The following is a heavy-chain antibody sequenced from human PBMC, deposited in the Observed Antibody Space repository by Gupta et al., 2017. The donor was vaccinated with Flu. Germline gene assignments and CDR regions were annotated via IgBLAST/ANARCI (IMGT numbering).Heavy chain of an antibody. CDR3: ARIPGAGTREYYMDV. CDR2: IVPITGTT. D-gene: IGHD6-13*01. J-gene: IGHJ6*03. V-gene: IGHV1-69*06. CDR1: GGTFSSSA. Sequence: GGTFSSSAIGWMRQAPGQGLEWMGGIVPITGTTNYAQKFQGRVTITADKSTTMAYMEMSGLRSEDTAVYYCARIPGAGTREYYMDVWGKGTTVTVSS.